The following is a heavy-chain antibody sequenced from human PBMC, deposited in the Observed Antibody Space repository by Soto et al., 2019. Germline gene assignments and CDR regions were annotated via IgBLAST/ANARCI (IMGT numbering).Heavy chain of an antibody. D-gene: IGHD5-18*01. Sequence: GGSLRLSCAASGFTFSSYAMHWVRQAPGKGLEWVAVISYDGSNKYYADSVKGRFTISRDNSKNTLYLQMNSLRAEDTAVYYCARDRYSYDTGDFDYWGQGTLVTVSS. CDR3: ARDRYSYDTGDFDY. CDR1: GFTFSSYA. V-gene: IGHV3-30-3*01. CDR2: ISYDGSNK. J-gene: IGHJ4*02.